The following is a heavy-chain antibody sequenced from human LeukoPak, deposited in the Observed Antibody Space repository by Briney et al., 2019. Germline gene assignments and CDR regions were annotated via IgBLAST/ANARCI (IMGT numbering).Heavy chain of an antibody. CDR3: VSLSSSWYDYLDS. J-gene: IGHJ4*02. V-gene: IGHV1-2*02. D-gene: IGHD6-13*01. CDR2: VNPNTGGT. CDR1: GFSFTAYY. Sequence: GSLKVSCAASGFSFTAYYMHWVRQAPGQGLEWMGWVNPNTGGTNYAPRFQGRVTMTRDTSISTAYMELSGLRSDDTAVYYCVSLSSSWYDYLDSWGQGTLVTVSS.